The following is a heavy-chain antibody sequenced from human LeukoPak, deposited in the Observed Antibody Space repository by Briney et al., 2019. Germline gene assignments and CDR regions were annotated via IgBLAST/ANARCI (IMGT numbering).Heavy chain of an antibody. J-gene: IGHJ4*02. CDR3: ASDTVDTALGIDY. V-gene: IGHV3-74*01. CDR1: GFTFSRYW. CDR2: INSDGSST. D-gene: IGHD5-18*01. Sequence: TGGSLRLSCAASGFTFSRYWMHWVRKAPGKGLVWVSCINSDGSSTAYADSVKGRFTISRDNAKNTLYLQINSLRAEDTAVYYCASDTVDTALGIDYWGQGTLVTVSS.